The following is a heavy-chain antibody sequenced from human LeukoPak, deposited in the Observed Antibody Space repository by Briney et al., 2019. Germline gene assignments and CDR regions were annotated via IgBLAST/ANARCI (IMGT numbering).Heavy chain of an antibody. CDR2: IYSGGST. J-gene: IGHJ6*04. CDR3: ARDLDTTVTMKGMDV. D-gene: IGHD4-17*01. CDR1: GFTVSSNY. Sequence: GGSLRLSCAASGFTVSSNYMSWVRQAPGKGLEWVSVIYSGGSTYYADSVKGRFTISRDNSKSTLYIQMNSLRAEDTAVYYCARDLDTTVTMKGMDVWGKGTTVTVSS. V-gene: IGHV3-53*01.